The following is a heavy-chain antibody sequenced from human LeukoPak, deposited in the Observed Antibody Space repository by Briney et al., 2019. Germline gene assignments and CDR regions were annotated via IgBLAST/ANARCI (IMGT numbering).Heavy chain of an antibody. D-gene: IGHD6-13*01. CDR3: ASGAAAGKGDWFDP. V-gene: IGHV3-30*01. J-gene: IGHJ5*02. CDR1: GFTFSSYA. Sequence: GGSLRLSCAASGFTFSSYAMHWVRQAPGKGLEWVAVISYDGSNKYYADSVKGRFTISRDNSKNTLYLQMNSLRAEDTAVYYCASGAAAGKGDWFDPWGQGTLATVSS. CDR2: ISYDGSNK.